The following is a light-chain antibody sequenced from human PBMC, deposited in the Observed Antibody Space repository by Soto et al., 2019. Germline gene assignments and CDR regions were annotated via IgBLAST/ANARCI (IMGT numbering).Light chain of an antibody. CDR1: HNIDTF. V-gene: IGKV1-39*01. Sequence: DIQITQSPSSLSASVGDRVTITCRASHNIDTFLNWYQQEPGKAPKLLIYAASILQGGVPSRFSASGSGTDFTLTISGLPPEDFATYFFQQCYSSPTFGPGTKVDLK. CDR3: QQCYSSPT. J-gene: IGKJ3*01. CDR2: AAS.